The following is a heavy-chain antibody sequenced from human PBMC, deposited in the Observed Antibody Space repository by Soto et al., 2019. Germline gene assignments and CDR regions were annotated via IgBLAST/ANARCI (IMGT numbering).Heavy chain of an antibody. CDR1: GFTFSSYA. CDR2: ISYDGSNK. CDR3: ARLDYYDSSGYYNYWAYYYGMDV. J-gene: IGHJ6*02. Sequence: GGSLRLSCAASGFTFSSYAMHWVRQAPGKGLEWVAVISYDGSNKYYADSVKGRFTISRDNSKNTLNLQMNSLRAEDTAVYYCARLDYYDSSGYYNYWAYYYGMDVWGQGTTVTVSS. V-gene: IGHV3-30-3*01. D-gene: IGHD3-22*01.